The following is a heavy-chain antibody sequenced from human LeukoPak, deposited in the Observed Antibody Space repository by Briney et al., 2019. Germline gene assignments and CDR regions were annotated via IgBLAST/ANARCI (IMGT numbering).Heavy chain of an antibody. V-gene: IGHV3-48*04. CDR2: ISSSSSSI. CDR3: ARDLPLNYHYSSDYYPLFDY. D-gene: IGHD3-22*01. CDR1: GFTFSSHS. J-gene: IGHJ4*02. Sequence: GYLRLSCAASGFTFSSHSMNWVRQAPGKGLEWVSYISSSSSSIYYADSVKGRFTISRDNAKNSLYLHMNSLRAEDTAVYYCARDLPLNYHYSSDYYPLFDYWGQGTLVTVSS.